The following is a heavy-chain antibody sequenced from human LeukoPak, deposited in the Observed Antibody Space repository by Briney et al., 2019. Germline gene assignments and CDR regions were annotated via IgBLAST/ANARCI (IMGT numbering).Heavy chain of an antibody. CDR3: ASQPWTAVAARFDY. Sequence: GGSLRFYCAASGFTFSTYCMHRVRQAPGKGRVWVSRINSDGSSTGYADSVKGRFTISRDNAKNTLYLQMNSLRAEDTAVYYCASQPWTAVAARFDYWGQGTLVTVSS. CDR2: INSDGSST. V-gene: IGHV3-74*01. CDR1: GFTFSTYC. J-gene: IGHJ4*02. D-gene: IGHD6-13*01.